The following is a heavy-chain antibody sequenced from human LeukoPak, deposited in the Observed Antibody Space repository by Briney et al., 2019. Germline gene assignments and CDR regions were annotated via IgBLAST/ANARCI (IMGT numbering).Heavy chain of an antibody. J-gene: IGHJ4*02. Sequence: PGGSLRLSCAASGFTFSGSAMHWVRQASGKGLEWVGRTRSKANSYATAYAASVKGRFTISRDDSKNTAYLQMNSLKTEDTAVYYCTGAQDCSSTSCYFSEMNDYWGQGTLVTVS. CDR2: TRSKANSYAT. V-gene: IGHV3-73*01. CDR3: TGAQDCSSTSCYFSEMNDY. CDR1: GFTFSGSA. D-gene: IGHD2-2*01.